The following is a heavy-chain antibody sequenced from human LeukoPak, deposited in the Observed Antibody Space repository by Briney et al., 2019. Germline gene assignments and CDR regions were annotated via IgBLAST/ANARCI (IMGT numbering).Heavy chain of an antibody. Sequence: ASVKVSCKASGYTFTSYGISWVRQAPGQGLEWMGWISAYNGNTNYAQKFQGRVTMTRDTSISTAYMELSRLRSDDTAVYYCARVLEYYYDSSGYYYFDYWGQGTLVTVSS. V-gene: IGHV1-18*01. CDR2: ISAYNGNT. D-gene: IGHD3-22*01. CDR3: ARVLEYYYDSSGYYYFDY. CDR1: GYTFTSYG. J-gene: IGHJ4*02.